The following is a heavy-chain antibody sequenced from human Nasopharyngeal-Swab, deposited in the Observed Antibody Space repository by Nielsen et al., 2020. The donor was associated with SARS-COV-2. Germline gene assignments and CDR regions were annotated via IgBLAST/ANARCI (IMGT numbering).Heavy chain of an antibody. V-gene: IGHV5-10-1*01. Sequence: VRQMPGKGLEWMGRIDPTDSNINYSPSFQGHVTISADKSISTAYLHWSSLKASDTAMYYCARLNYYGSGSYSSLDYWGQGTLVTVSS. J-gene: IGHJ4*02. D-gene: IGHD3-10*01. CDR2: IDPTDSNI. CDR3: ARLNYYGSGSYSSLDY.